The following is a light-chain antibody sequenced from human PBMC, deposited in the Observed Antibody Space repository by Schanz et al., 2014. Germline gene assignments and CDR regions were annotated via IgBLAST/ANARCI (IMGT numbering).Light chain of an antibody. Sequence: QSALTQPASVSGSPGQSITISCTGTSSDVGGYNYVSWYQQHPGKAPKLMIYDVSNRPSGVSNHFSGSKSGNTASLTISGLQTEDEADYYCSSYTSSNTTVFGTGTKLTVL. CDR2: DVS. CDR1: SSDVGGYNY. CDR3: SSYTSSNTTV. V-gene: IGLV2-14*01. J-gene: IGLJ1*01.